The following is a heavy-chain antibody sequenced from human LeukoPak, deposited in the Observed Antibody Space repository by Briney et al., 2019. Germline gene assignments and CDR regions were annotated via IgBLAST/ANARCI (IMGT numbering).Heavy chain of an antibody. Sequence: SETLSLTCTVSGGSISRDYWSWIRQPPGKGLEWIGYIYYTGSTNYNPSLKSRVTISVDTSKNQFSLKLSSVTAADTAVYYCARGLQGSGSGYFDLWGRGTLVTVSS. V-gene: IGHV4-59*01. CDR2: IYYTGST. J-gene: IGHJ2*01. CDR3: ARGLQGSGSGYFDL. CDR1: GGSISRDY. D-gene: IGHD3-10*01.